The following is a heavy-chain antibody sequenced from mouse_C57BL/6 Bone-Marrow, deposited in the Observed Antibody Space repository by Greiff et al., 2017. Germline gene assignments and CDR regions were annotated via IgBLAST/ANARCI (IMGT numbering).Heavy chain of an antibody. CDR1: GYAFSSYW. CDR3: ALDYSNWAWFAY. J-gene: IGHJ3*01. CDR2: IYPGAGDT. D-gene: IGHD2-5*01. Sequence: QVQLQQSGAELVKPGASVKISCKASGYAFSSYWMNWVKQRPGKGLEWIGQIYPGAGDTNYNGQFKGKATLTADKSSSTAYMQLSSLTSEDSAVYFCALDYSNWAWFAYWGQGTLVTVSA. V-gene: IGHV1-80*01.